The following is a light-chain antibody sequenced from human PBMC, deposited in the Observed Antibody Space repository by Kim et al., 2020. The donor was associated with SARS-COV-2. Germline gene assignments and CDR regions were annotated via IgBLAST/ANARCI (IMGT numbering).Light chain of an antibody. CDR3: QQYGGSPLYT. CDR2: GTS. CDR1: QNIYSTS. J-gene: IGKJ2*01. V-gene: IGKV3-20*01. Sequence: SPEERATLSCRASQNIYSTSLAWYQQKPGQAPRLLIYGTSNRAAGVPDRFSGSGSGTDFTLTVNRLEPEDFAVYYCQQYGGSPLYTFGQGTKLEIK.